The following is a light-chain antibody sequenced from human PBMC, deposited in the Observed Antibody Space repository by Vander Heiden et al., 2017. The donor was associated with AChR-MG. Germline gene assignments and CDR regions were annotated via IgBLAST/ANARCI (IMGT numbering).Light chain of an antibody. V-gene: IGKV1D-8*03. CDR2: AAS. CDR3: QQYCSSPRT. CDR1: QGSSSY. J-gene: IGKJ4*01. Sequence: VVWMTPSPSLLSASTGGSTPTSWPRQQGSSSYLAWYQQKPGKAPGLLIYAASSMQSGVPARFSGSGSGTDFTLTISRLEPEDFAVYYCQQYCSSPRTFGRGTKVEIK.